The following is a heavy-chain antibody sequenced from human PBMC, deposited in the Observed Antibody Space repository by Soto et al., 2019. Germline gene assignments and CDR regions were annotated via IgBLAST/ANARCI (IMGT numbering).Heavy chain of an antibody. CDR1: GYDFNTNW. D-gene: IGHD2-2*01. V-gene: IGHV5-51*01. CDR2: MYPGDSDT. CDR3: ARLPRDCHKTSCYYADH. Sequence: GESLKISCRGSGYDFNTNWFGWVRQLPGKGLEWVGIMYPGDSDTRYNPSLQGHVTLSADVTVSTAFLQWRSLKTSDTGMYFCARLPRDCHKTSCYYADHWGHGTQVTVSS. J-gene: IGHJ4*01.